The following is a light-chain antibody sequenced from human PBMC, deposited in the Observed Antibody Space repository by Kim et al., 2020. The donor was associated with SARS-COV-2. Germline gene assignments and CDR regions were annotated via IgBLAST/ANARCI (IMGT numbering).Light chain of an antibody. CDR1: QSVSKN. CDR2: GAS. J-gene: IGKJ4*01. Sequence: IVLTQSPDTLSVSPGESATLSCRASQSVSKNLAWYQQRPGQAPRLLIDGASTRATGVPARFSGSGSGTAFTLTISSLKSEDSAIYYCQQYHHWLPLTFGGGTKLEI. V-gene: IGKV3-15*01. CDR3: QQYHHWLPLT.